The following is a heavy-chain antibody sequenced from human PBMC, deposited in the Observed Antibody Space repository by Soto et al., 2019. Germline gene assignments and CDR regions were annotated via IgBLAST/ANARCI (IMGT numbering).Heavy chain of an antibody. CDR1: GGSINSNY. V-gene: IGHV4-59*01. D-gene: IGHD3-10*01. CDR2: IYYSGST. CDR3: ARDRGANGAYFDY. J-gene: IGHJ4*02. Sequence: SETLSLTCTVSGGSINSNYWSWIRQPPGKGLEWIGYIYYSGSTNYNPSLKSRVTISVDTSKKQFYLKLNSVTAADTAVYYCARDRGANGAYFDYWGQGTLVTVSS.